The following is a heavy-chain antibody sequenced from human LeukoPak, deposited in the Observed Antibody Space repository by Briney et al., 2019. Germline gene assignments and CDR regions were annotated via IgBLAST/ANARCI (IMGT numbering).Heavy chain of an antibody. V-gene: IGHV3-21*01. CDR3: ARDGEAYCSGGSCSYFDY. CDR2: ISSSSSYI. D-gene: IGHD2-15*01. J-gene: IGHJ4*02. Sequence: GGSLRLSCAASGFTFSSYSMNWVRQAPGKGLEWVSSISSSSSYIYYADSVKGRFTISRDNAKNSLYLQMNSLRAEDTTVYYCARDGEAYCSGGSCSYFDYWGQGTLVTVSS. CDR1: GFTFSSYS.